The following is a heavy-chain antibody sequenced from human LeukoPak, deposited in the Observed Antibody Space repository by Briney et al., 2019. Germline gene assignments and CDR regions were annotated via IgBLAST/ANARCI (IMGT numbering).Heavy chain of an antibody. CDR1: GFPFRGYA. D-gene: IGHD6-13*01. CDR3: AEGVSSWSEIDY. V-gene: IGHV3-23*01. CDR2: ISGRGGLT. Sequence: LGGSLRLSCAAPGFPFRGYAMSWVRQAPGKGLGWVSGISGRGGLTYTADSVKGPFTLSRGQCKNTPYLQIKCLRGNEPGVYYLAEGVSSWSEIDYWGQGSLVTVSS. J-gene: IGHJ4*02.